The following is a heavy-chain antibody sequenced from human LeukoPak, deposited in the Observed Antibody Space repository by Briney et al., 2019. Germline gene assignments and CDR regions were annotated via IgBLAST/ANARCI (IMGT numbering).Heavy chain of an antibody. CDR3: ARARSSTSCYVPVY. D-gene: IGHD2-2*01. V-gene: IGHV3-7*03. Sequence: GGSLRLSCAASGFTFSSYWMTWVRQAPGKGLEWVANIKQDGSVKYYVDSVKGRFTISRDNAKNSLYLQMNSLRAEDTALYYCARARSSTSCYVPVYWGRGTLVTVSS. CDR1: GFTFSSYW. CDR2: IKQDGSVK. J-gene: IGHJ4*02.